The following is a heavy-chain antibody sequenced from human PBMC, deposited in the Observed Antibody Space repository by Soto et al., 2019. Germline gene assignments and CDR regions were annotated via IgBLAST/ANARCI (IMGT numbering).Heavy chain of an antibody. CDR1: GYTFTSYY. D-gene: IGHD1-1*01. Sequence: ASVKVSCKASGYTFTSYYMHWVRQAPGQGLEWMGIINPSGGSTSYAQKLQGRVTMTRDTSTSTVYMELSSLRSEDTAVYYCARVSPPALQQGNWFDPWGQGTLVTVSS. V-gene: IGHV1-46*04. J-gene: IGHJ5*02. CDR2: INPSGGST. CDR3: ARVSPPALQQGNWFDP.